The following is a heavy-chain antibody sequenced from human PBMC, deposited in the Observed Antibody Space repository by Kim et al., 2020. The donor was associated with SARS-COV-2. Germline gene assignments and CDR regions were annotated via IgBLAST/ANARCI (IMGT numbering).Heavy chain of an antibody. D-gene: IGHD5-18*01. CDR3: ARRLWQLNYFDY. V-gene: IGHV4-34*01. Sequence: SETLSLTCAVYGGSFSGYYWSWIRQPPGKGLEWIGEINHSGSTNYNPSLKSRVTISVDTSKNQFSLKLSSVTAADTAVYYCARRLWQLNYFDYWGQGTLVTVSS. CDR2: INHSGST. J-gene: IGHJ4*02. CDR1: GGSFSGYY.